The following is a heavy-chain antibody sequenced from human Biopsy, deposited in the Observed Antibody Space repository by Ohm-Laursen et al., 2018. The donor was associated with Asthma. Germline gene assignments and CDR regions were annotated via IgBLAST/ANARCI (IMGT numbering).Heavy chain of an antibody. V-gene: IGHV1-18*01. CDR3: ARAVNYSHYYGIDV. Sequence: GASVKVSCKTSGYTFNSAGINWVRQAPGQGLEWMGWISVYNGNTKVAQKLQDRVTMITDTSTSTAYMELRSLRSEDTAVYFCARAVNYSHYYGIDVWGQGTTVTVS. J-gene: IGHJ6*02. CDR1: GYTFNSAG. D-gene: IGHD3-10*01. CDR2: ISVYNGNT.